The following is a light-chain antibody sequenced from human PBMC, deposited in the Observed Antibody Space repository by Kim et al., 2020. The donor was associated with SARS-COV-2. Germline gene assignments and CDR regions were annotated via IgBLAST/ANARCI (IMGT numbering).Light chain of an antibody. CDR2: EVN. Sequence: GLSVTITCTGTSSDVGGYKYVSWYQQHPAKAAIHMIYEVNKRPSGVPDRFTGSKSGNTASLTVSGLQAEDEADYYCSSYAGNNNLVFGGGTKLTVL. V-gene: IGLV2-8*01. CDR3: SSYAGNNNLV. J-gene: IGLJ2*01. CDR1: SSDVGGYKY.